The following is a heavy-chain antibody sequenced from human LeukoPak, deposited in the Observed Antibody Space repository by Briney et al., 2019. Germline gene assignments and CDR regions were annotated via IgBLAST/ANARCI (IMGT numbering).Heavy chain of an antibody. J-gene: IGHJ4*02. CDR2: INQSGST. CDR1: GGSFSGYY. Sequence: PSETLSLTCAVYGGSFSGYYWSWIRQPPGKGLEWIGEINQSGSTNYNPSLKSRVTISVDTSKNQFSLKLSSVTAADTAVYYCARGSHGLFDYWGQGTLVTVSS. CDR3: ARGSHGLFDY. V-gene: IGHV4-34*01.